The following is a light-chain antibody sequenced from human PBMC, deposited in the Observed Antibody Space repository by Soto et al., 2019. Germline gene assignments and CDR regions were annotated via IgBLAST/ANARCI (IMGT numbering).Light chain of an antibody. CDR3: CIYATKYI. CDR2: DVN. J-gene: IGLJ1*01. V-gene: IGLV2-11*01. Sequence: QSALIQPRSVSASLGQSVTISCTGSLRDVAVYEYVSWYQQQPDKAPKLMIYDVNKRASGVPDRFSGSKSGNAASLIISGLQVADEADYYCCIYATKYIFGTGTKLTVL. CDR1: LRDVAVYEY.